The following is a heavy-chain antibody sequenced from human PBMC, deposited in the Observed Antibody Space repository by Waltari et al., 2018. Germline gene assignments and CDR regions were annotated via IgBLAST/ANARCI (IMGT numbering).Heavy chain of an antibody. V-gene: IGHV3-74*01. D-gene: IGHD3-16*01. Sequence: EVQLVESGGGLVQPGGSLRLSCAASGSTFSASWIHWVGQVPGKGLVWVSRVKNDGSTTNYADAVKGRFTISRDSAKNTLFLQMNSLRVDDTAVYYCVRDLAGVGGHWGQGALVTVSS. CDR1: GSTFSASW. J-gene: IGHJ4*02. CDR2: VKNDGSTT. CDR3: VRDLAGVGGH.